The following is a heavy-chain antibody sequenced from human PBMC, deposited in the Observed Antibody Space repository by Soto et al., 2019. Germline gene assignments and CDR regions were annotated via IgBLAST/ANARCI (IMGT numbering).Heavy chain of an antibody. D-gene: IGHD2-15*01. Sequence: EVQLVESGGGLVQPGRSLRLSCAASGFTFSDYYMDWVRQAPGKGLEWVGRSRDKASIYTTEYAASVRGRFTISRDDSKNSLYLQMNSLKTEDPAVYYCARGGRGTRYFDSWGQGTLVAVSS. CDR1: GFTFSDYY. CDR3: ARGGRGTRYFDS. CDR2: SRDKASIYTT. V-gene: IGHV3-72*01. J-gene: IGHJ4*02.